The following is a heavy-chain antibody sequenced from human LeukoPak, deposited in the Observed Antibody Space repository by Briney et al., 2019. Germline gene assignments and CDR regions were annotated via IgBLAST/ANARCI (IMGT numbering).Heavy chain of an antibody. CDR3: ARDQFWMQLWLQENAFDI. D-gene: IGHD5-18*01. V-gene: IGHV1-2*02. J-gene: IGHJ3*02. CDR1: GYTFTGYY. Sequence: ASVKISCKASGYTFTGYYIHWVRQAPGQGLEWMGWINPNSGGTSSSQNFQGRVTMTRDTSITTAYMELSRLRSDDTAVYFCARDQFWMQLWLQENAFDIWGQGTLVTVSS. CDR2: INPNSGGT.